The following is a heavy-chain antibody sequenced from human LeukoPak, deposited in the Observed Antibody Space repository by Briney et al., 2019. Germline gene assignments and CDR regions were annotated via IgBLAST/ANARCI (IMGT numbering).Heavy chain of an antibody. Sequence: GGSLRLSCAASGFTFSSYAISWVRQAPGQGLEWMGGIIPIFGTANYAQKFQGRVTITTDESTSTAYMELSSLRSEDTAVYYCARVGVILDSSGYFDYWGQGTLVTVSS. CDR3: ARVGVILDSSGYFDY. CDR2: IIPIFGTA. J-gene: IGHJ4*02. CDR1: GFTFSSYA. D-gene: IGHD3-22*01. V-gene: IGHV1-69*05.